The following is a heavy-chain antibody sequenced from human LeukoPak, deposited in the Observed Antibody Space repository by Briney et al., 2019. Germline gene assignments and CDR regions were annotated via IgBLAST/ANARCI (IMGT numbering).Heavy chain of an antibody. CDR1: GYTFTSYG. J-gene: IGHJ6*02. V-gene: IGHV1-18*01. Sequence: ASVKVSCKASGYTFTSYGISWVRQAPGQGLEWMGWISAYNGNTNYAQKLQGRVTMTTDTSTSTAYMELRSLRSDDTAVYYCARVGSGRHGYYYYGMDVWGQGTTVTVSS. D-gene: IGHD6-19*01. CDR3: ARVGSGRHGYYYYGMDV. CDR2: ISAYNGNT.